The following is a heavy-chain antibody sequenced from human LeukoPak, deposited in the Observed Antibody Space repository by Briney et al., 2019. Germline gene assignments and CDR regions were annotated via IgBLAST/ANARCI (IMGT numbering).Heavy chain of an antibody. Sequence: EASVKVSCKASGGTFSSYAISWVRQAPGQGLEWMGRIIPILGIANYAQKFQGRVTITTDESTSTAYMELSSLRSEDTAVYYCARTGSGWYRAFDYWGQGTLVTVSS. CDR3: ARTGSGWYRAFDY. J-gene: IGHJ4*02. CDR1: GGTFSSYA. CDR2: IIPILGIA. D-gene: IGHD6-19*01. V-gene: IGHV1-69*04.